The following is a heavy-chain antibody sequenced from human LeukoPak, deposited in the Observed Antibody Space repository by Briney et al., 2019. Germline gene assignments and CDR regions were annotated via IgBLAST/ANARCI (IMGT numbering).Heavy chain of an antibody. J-gene: IGHJ6*03. Sequence: GGSLRLSCAASGFTFSSCSMNWVRQAPGKGLEWVSSISSSSSYIYYTDSVKGRFTISRDNAKNSLYLQMNSLRAEDTAVYYCARTPFNIVVVPAAIEVQSNFYMDVWGKGTTVTISS. D-gene: IGHD2-2*01. CDR2: ISSSSSYI. CDR3: ARTPFNIVVVPAAIEVQSNFYMDV. CDR1: GFTFSSCS. V-gene: IGHV3-21*04.